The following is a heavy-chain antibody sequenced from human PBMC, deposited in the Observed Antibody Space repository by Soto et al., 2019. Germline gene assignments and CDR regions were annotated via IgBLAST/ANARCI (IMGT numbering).Heavy chain of an antibody. CDR1: GFRFRDYW. CDR3: AAYCYTMTCTHFHGYS. V-gene: IGHV3-7*03. Sequence: LRLSCAVPGFRFRDYWMSWVRQAPGKGLEWVANIKQDESDKYYVDSVKGRFTISRDNAKNALYLQMNSLRVEDTAVYYCAAYCYTMTCTHFHGYSWGQGTLVTVSS. D-gene: IGHD3-16*02. CDR2: IKQDESDK. J-gene: IGHJ5*02.